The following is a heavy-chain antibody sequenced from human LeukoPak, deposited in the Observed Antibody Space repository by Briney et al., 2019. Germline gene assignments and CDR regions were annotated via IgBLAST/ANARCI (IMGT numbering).Heavy chain of an antibody. D-gene: IGHD3-3*01. CDR1: GYTFTGYY. J-gene: IGHJ4*02. V-gene: IGHV1-2*02. Sequence: ASVKVSCKASGYTFTGYYMHWMRQAPGQGLEWMGWINPNSGGTNYAQKFQGRVTMTRDTSISTAYMELSRPRSDDTAVYYCAVNYDFWSGYTFDYWGQGTLVTVSS. CDR2: INPNSGGT. CDR3: AVNYDFWSGYTFDY.